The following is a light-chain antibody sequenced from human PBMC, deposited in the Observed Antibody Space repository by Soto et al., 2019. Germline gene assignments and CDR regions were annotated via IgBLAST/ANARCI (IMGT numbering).Light chain of an antibody. V-gene: IGKV3-11*01. CDR2: DAS. Sequence: EIVFTQSPATLSLFPGERATLSCRASQSIRTYLAWYQQKPGQAPRLLISDASKKATGIPDRFSGSGSGTDFTLTISSLEAEDSAVYYCHQRIKSRRPFGEGTEVDI. CDR1: QSIRTY. J-gene: IGKJ1*01. CDR3: HQRIKSRRP.